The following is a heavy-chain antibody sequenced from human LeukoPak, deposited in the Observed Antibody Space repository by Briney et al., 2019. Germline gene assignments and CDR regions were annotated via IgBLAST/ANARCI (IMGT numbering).Heavy chain of an antibody. CDR2: ISSSSTYI. CDR3: ARRPTVGVPATPDSFYFDY. D-gene: IGHD2-2*01. Sequence: GGSLSLSCAASGFTFSSYSMNWVRQAPGKGLEWVSSISSSSTYIYYADSVKGRFTISRDNAKNSLYLQMSSLRAEDTAVYYCARRPTVGVPATPDSFYFDYRGQATLVTVSS. J-gene: IGHJ4*02. V-gene: IGHV3-21*01. CDR1: GFTFSSYS.